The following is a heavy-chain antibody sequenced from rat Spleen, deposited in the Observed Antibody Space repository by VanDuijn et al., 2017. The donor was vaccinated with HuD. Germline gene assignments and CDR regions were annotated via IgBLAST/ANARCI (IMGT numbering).Heavy chain of an antibody. D-gene: IGHD1-2*01. V-gene: IGHV2-1*01. CDR1: GFSLISHT. J-gene: IGHJ4*01. CDR3: ARGGSYIPYVMDA. CDR2: IWGDGST. Sequence: QVQLKESGPGLVPPSQTLSLTCTVSGFSLISHTVHWVRQPPGKGLEWMGGIWGDGSTDYNSALKSRLSISRDTSKSQVFLKVNSLKTEDTGIYYCARGGSYIPYVMDAWGQGASVTVSS.